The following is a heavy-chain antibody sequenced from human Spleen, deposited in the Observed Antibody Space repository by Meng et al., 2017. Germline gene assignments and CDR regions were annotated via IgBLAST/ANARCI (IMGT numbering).Heavy chain of an antibody. CDR2: IYTSGST. CDR3: AREKAAGLYSYYYGMDV. V-gene: IGHV4-39*07. J-gene: IGHJ6*02. Sequence: SETLSLTCTVSGVSISSSSYYWGWIRQPPGKGREWIGRIYTSGSTNYNPYLKSRVTMSVDTSKNQFSLKLSSVTAADTAVYYCAREKAAGLYSYYYGMDVWGQGTTVTVSS. D-gene: IGHD6-13*01. CDR1: GVSISSSSYY.